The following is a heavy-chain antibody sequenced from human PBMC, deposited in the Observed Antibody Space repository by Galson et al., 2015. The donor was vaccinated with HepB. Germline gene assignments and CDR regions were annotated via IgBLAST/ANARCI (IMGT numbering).Heavy chain of an antibody. CDR2: IYYSGNT. J-gene: IGHJ5*02. CDR3: ARLGFLGFFDSLPTWFDP. D-gene: IGHD3-3*01. CDR1: GVSISNNNFY. V-gene: IGHV4-39*01. Sequence: ETLSLTCTVSGVSISNNNFYWGWIRQPPGKGLECIGNIYYSGNTYYNPSLKSRATMSVDTSKNQFSLRLTSVTAADTAVYYCARLGFLGFFDSLPTWFDPWGQGTLVTVSS.